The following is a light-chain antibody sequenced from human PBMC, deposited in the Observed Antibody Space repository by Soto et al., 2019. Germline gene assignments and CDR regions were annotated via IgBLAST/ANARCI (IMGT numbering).Light chain of an antibody. CDR3: QQSHGIPYT. CDR2: AAS. CDR1: QTITGY. J-gene: IGKJ2*01. V-gene: IGKV1-39*01. Sequence: DIQMPQSPSSLSASVGDRVTIACRASQTITGYLNWYQQKPGKAPKLLIYAASTLQSGVPSRFRGSGSGTDFTLTISSLQPEDFATYYCQQSHGIPYTFGQGTKLEIK.